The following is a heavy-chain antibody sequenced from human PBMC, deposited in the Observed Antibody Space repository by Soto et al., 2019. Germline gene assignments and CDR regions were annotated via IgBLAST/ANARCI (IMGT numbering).Heavy chain of an antibody. J-gene: IGHJ4*02. CDR1: GFTFSSYA. V-gene: IGHV3-23*01. CDR2: ISGRGGST. Sequence: EVQLLESGGGLVQPGGSLRLSCAASGFTFSSYAMSWVRQAPGKGLEWVSAISGRGGSTYYADSVKGRFTISRDNSKNTLYLQMNSLRAEDTAVYYCARVKYYEFWSDWGQGTLVTVSS. CDR3: ARVKYYEFWSD. D-gene: IGHD3-3*01.